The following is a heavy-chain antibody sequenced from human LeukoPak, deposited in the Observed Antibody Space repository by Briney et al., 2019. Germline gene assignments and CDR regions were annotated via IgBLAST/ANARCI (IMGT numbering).Heavy chain of an antibody. CDR2: INHSGST. CDR1: GGSFSGYY. J-gene: IGHJ6*02. CDR3: ARGRGYSGYGYYYGMDV. D-gene: IGHD5-12*01. Sequence: SETLSLTCAVYGGSFSGYYWSWIRQPPGKGLEWIGEINHSGSTNYNPSLKSRVTISVDTSKNQFSLKLSSVTAADTAVYYCARGRGYSGYGYYYGMDVWGQGTTVIVSS. V-gene: IGHV4-34*01.